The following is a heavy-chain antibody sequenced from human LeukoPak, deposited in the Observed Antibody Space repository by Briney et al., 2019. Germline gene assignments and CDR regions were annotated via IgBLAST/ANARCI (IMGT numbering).Heavy chain of an antibody. Sequence: SETLSLTCTVSGVSISSYYWSWIRQPAGKGLEWIGRIYTSGSTNYNPSLKSRVTMSVDTSKNQFSLKLSSVTAADTAVYYCARDMKNTAMVRGDDAFDIWGQGTMVTVSS. D-gene: IGHD5-18*01. J-gene: IGHJ3*02. CDR2: IYTSGST. V-gene: IGHV4-4*07. CDR1: GVSISSYY. CDR3: ARDMKNTAMVRGDDAFDI.